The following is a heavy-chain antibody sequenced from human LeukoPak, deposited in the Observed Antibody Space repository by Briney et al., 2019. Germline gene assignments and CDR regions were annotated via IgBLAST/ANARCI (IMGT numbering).Heavy chain of an antibody. CDR3: ARNGFRNFDWLDP. CDR1: GFSISSDYS. V-gene: IGHV4-38-2*01. J-gene: IGHJ5*02. Sequence: SETLSLTCGVSGFSISSDYSWAWIRPPPGKGLEWIGNIHHSGSTLYKSSLVRRVTISLDSSKNQFSLLLTSVTAADTAVYYCARNGFRNFDWLDPWGQGTLVTVSS. D-gene: IGHD3-3*02. CDR2: IHHSGST.